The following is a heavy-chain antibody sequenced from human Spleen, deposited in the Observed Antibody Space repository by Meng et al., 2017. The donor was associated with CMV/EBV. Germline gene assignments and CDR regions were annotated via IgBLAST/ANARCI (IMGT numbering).Heavy chain of an antibody. J-gene: IGHJ4*02. CDR2: IKSKTDGGTK. D-gene: IGHD3-10*01. V-gene: IGHV3-15*07. Sequence: NAWINWGRQAPGEGLEEVGRIKSKTDGGTKDYAATVKGRFTISRDDSKNTLSLQMNSLKTEDTAVYYCTTVHLLWFGELLPYYFNYWGQGTLVTVSS. CDR1: NAW. CDR3: TTVHLLWFGELLPYYFNY.